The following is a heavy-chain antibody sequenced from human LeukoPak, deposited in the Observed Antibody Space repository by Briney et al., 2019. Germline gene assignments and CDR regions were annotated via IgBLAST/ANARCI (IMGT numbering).Heavy chain of an antibody. J-gene: IGHJ4*02. Sequence: ASVKVSCKASGYTFTSYDINWVRQATGQGLEWMGWMNPNSGNTGYSQKVQGRVTITRNTSITTTYMELSRLRSEDTDVYYCARRSAYGSGSYYVDYWGQGTLVTVSS. CDR2: MNPNSGNT. CDR1: GYTFTSYD. V-gene: IGHV1-8*03. CDR3: ARRSAYGSGSYYVDY. D-gene: IGHD3-10*01.